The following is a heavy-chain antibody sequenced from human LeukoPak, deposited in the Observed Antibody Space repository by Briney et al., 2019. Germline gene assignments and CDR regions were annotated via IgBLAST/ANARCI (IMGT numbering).Heavy chain of an antibody. J-gene: IGHJ1*01. V-gene: IGHV4-59*08. D-gene: IGHD3-22*01. CDR3: ARGVSYYDSSGYYNEYFQH. CDR2: IYYSGST. Sequence: SETLSLTCTVSGDSISSYYWSWIRQPPGKGLEWIGSIYYSGSTKYNPSLKSRVTISVDTSKNQISLKLSSVTAADTAVYYCARGVSYYDSSGYYNEYFQHWGQGTLVTVSS. CDR1: GDSISSYY.